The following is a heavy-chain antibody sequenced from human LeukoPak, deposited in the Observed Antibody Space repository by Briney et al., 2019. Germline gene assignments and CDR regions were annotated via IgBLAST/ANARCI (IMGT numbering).Heavy chain of an antibody. CDR3: ARVVYSGYDSSTTYYFDY. CDR2: IFYSGST. CDR1: GGSVSSGSYY. V-gene: IGHV4-61*01. D-gene: IGHD5-12*01. J-gene: IGHJ4*02. Sequence: SETLSLTCTVSGGSVSSGSYYWSWIRQPPGKGLERIGHIFYSGSTNYNPSLKSRVTISVDTSKNQFSLQLSSVTAADTAVYYCARVVYSGYDSSTTYYFDYWGQGTLVTVSS.